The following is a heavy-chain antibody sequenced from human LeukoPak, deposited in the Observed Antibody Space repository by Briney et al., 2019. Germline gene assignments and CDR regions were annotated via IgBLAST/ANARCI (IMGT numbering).Heavy chain of an antibody. V-gene: IGHV3-74*01. CDR1: GFTFSTYW. J-gene: IGHJ6*03. CDR3: ARDVRGFGYYMDV. D-gene: IGHD3-10*01. CDR2: INSDGSST. Sequence: GGSLRLSCAASGFTFSTYWMHWVRQAPGKGPVWVARINSDGSSTTYADSVKGRFTISRDNAKNTLYLQMNSLRVEDTAVYYCARDVRGFGYYMDVWGKGTTVTVSS.